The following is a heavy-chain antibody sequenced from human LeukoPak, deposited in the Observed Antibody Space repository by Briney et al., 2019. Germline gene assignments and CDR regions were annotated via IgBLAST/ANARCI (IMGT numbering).Heavy chain of an antibody. CDR2: IYTTGST. CDR1: GGSISSYY. J-gene: IGHJ4*02. CDR3: ARTSRKYSSNWSFDY. V-gene: IGHV4-4*07. D-gene: IGHD6-13*01. Sequence: SETLSLTCTVSGGSISSYYWTWIRQPAGKGLEWIGRIYTTGSTNYNPSLKSRVTMSVDTSKNQFSLNLSSVTAADAAVYYCARTSRKYSSNWSFDYWGQGTLVTVSS.